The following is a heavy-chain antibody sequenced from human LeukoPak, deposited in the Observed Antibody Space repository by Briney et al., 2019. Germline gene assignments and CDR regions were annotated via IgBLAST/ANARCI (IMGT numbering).Heavy chain of an antibody. CDR2: INPNSGGT. CDR3: ARVRIVGARSGAFDI. J-gene: IGHJ3*02. D-gene: IGHD1-26*01. CDR1: GYTFTGYY. V-gene: IGHV1-2*02. Sequence: ASVKVSCKASGYTFTGYYMHWVRQAPGQGLGWMGWINPNSGGTNYAQKFQGRVTMTRDTSISTAYMELSRLRSDDTAVYYCARVRIVGARSGAFDIWGQGTMVTVSS.